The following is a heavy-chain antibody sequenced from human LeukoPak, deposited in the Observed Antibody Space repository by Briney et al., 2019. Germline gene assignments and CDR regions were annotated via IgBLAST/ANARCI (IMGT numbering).Heavy chain of an antibody. CDR2: INHSGST. J-gene: IGHJ4*02. D-gene: IGHD3-9*01. Sequence: SETLSLTCAVYGGSFSGYYWSWIRQPPGKGLEWIGEINHSGSTNYNPSLKSRVTISVDTSKNQFSLKLSSVTAADTAVYYCARHVVYYDILTGYHQGNDYWGQGTLVTVSS. CDR1: GGSFSGYY. CDR3: ARHVVYYDILTGYHQGNDY. V-gene: IGHV4-34*01.